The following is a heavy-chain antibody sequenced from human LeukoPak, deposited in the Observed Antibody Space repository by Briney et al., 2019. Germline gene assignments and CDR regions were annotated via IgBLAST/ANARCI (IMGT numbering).Heavy chain of an antibody. CDR2: IYSGGGT. J-gene: IGHJ3*02. CDR3: ARDLGRVGYCSGGSCIEDAFDI. CDR1: GFTVTSNY. D-gene: IGHD2-15*01. V-gene: IGHV3-53*01. Sequence: GGSLRLSCAASGFTVTSNYMSWVRHAPEEGLGWVSVIYSGGGTYNADTVKGGFTISRDNSKNALYLQMNSLRAEDTAVYYCARDLGRVGYCSGGSCIEDAFDIWGQGTMVTVSS.